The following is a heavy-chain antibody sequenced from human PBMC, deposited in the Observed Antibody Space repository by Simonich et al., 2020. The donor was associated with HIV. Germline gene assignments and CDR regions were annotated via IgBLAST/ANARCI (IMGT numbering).Heavy chain of an antibody. Sequence: QVQLQQWGAGLLKPSETLSLSCAVYGGSFNTDSWSWLRQPPGNGLEWIGEINHSEHTNYNPYLKSRVTISVYTSKNQFSLKLSSVTAADTAVYYCARGRYSSSSHDVFDSWGQGTMVTVSS. CDR2: INHSEHT. CDR3: ARGRYSSSSHDVFDS. J-gene: IGHJ3*02. CDR1: GGSFNTDS. V-gene: IGHV4-34*01. D-gene: IGHD6-13*01.